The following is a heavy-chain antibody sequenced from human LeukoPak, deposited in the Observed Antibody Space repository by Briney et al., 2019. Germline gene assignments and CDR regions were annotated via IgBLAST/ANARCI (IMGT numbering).Heavy chain of an antibody. CDR2: IKQDGSEK. CDR1: GFTFSSYW. CDR3: ARILPAKKYQLLFSWGYYFDY. J-gene: IGHJ4*03. V-gene: IGHV3-7*01. D-gene: IGHD2-2*01. Sequence: GGSLRLSCAASGFTFSSYWMSWVRQAPGKGLEWVANIKQDGSEKYYVDSVKGRFTISRDNAKNSLYLQMNSLRAEDTAVYYCARILPAKKYQLLFSWGYYFDYWGKGTTVTISS.